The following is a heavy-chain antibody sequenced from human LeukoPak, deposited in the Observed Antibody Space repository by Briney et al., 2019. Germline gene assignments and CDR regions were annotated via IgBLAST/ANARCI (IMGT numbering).Heavy chain of an antibody. CDR2: IYHSGST. V-gene: IGHV4-59*01. CDR3: AREFPYSSSFYHDAFDI. CDR1: DGSISPYY. J-gene: IGHJ3*02. D-gene: IGHD6-13*01. Sequence: SETLSLTCTVADGSISPYYWSWIRQPPGKGLEWLGYIYHSGSTTYNPSLKSRVTISVDTSKNQFSLKLSSVTAADTAVYYCAREFPYSSSFYHDAFDIWGQGTMVTVSS.